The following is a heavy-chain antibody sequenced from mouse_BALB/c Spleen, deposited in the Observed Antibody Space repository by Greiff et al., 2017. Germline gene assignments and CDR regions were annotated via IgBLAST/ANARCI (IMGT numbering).Heavy chain of an antibody. V-gene: IGHV1-69*02. CDR3: ARGGNLRDFDV. CDR1: GYTFTSYW. Sequence: QGQLQQPGAELVKPGAPVKLSCKASGYTFTSYWMNWVKQRPGRGLEWIGRIDPSDSGTHYNQKFKDKATLTVDKSSSTAYIQLSSLTSEDSAVYYCARGGNLRDFDVWGAGTTVTVSS. J-gene: IGHJ1*01. CDR2: IDPSDSGT. D-gene: IGHD2-1*01.